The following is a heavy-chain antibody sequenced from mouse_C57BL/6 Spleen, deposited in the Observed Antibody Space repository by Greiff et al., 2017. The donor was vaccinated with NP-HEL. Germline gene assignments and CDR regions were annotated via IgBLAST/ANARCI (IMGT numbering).Heavy chain of an antibody. J-gene: IGHJ1*03. V-gene: IGHV1-15*01. CDR2: IDPETGGT. Sequence: QVHVKQSGAELVRPGASVTLSCKASGYTFTDYEMHWVKQTPVHGLEWIGAIDPETGGTAYNQKFKGKAILTADKSSSTAYMELRSLTSEDSAVYYCTTFPTGYWYFDVWGTGTTVTVSS. D-gene: IGHD1-1*01. CDR3: TTFPTGYWYFDV. CDR1: GYTFTDYE.